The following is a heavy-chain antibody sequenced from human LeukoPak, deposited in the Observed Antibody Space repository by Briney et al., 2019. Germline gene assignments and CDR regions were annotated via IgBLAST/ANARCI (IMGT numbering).Heavy chain of an antibody. CDR3: ARDFRPGPFDI. J-gene: IGHJ3*02. Sequence: SETLSLTCTVSGGSISSGDYYWSWIRQPAGKGLEWIGRIYTSGSTNYNPSLKSRVTMSVDTSKNQFSLKLSSVTAADTAVYYCARDFRPGPFDIWGQGTMVTVSS. CDR2: IYTSGST. V-gene: IGHV4-61*02. D-gene: IGHD2-2*01. CDR1: GGSISSGDYY.